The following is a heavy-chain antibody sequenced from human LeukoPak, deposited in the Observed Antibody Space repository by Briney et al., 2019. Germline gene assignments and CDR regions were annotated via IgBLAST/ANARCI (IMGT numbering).Heavy chain of an antibody. CDR2: ISAYNGNT. Sequence: GASVKVSCKASGYTFTSYGISWVRQAPGQGLEWMGWISAYNGNTNHAQKLQGRVTMTTDTSTSTAYMELRSLRSDDTAVYYCARVTVADFWSGYTREYYFDYWGQGTLVTVSS. CDR1: GYTFTSYG. J-gene: IGHJ4*02. CDR3: ARVTVADFWSGYTREYYFDY. V-gene: IGHV1-18*01. D-gene: IGHD3-3*01.